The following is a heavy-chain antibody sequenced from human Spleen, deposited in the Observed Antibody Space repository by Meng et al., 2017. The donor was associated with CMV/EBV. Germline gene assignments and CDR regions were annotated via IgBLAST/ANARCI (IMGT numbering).Heavy chain of an antibody. V-gene: IGHV2-70*20. J-gene: IGHJ6*02. D-gene: IGHD2-2*02. CDR3: ARIQYQLLYSSYYGMDV. CDR2: IDWDDDK. Sequence: SGPTLVKPTPTLTLTCTFSGFSLSTSGMSVSWVRQPPGKALEWLALIDWDDDKYYSTSLKTRLTISKDTSKNQVVLTMTNMDPVDTATYYCARIQYQLLYSSYYGMDVWGQGTTVTVSS. CDR1: GFSLSTSGMS.